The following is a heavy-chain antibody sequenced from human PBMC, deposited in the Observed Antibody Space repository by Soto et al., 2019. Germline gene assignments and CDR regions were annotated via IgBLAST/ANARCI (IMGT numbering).Heavy chain of an antibody. CDR3: ARGGLFYYYGMDA. D-gene: IGHD2-21*01. J-gene: IGHJ6*02. Sequence: PSETLSLTCTVSGGSISSYYWSWIRQPPGKGLEWIGYIYYSGSTNYNPSLKSRVTISVDTSKNQFSLKLSSVTAADTAVYYCARGGLFYYYGMDAWGQGTTVTVSS. CDR2: IYYSGST. CDR1: GGSISSYY. V-gene: IGHV4-59*01.